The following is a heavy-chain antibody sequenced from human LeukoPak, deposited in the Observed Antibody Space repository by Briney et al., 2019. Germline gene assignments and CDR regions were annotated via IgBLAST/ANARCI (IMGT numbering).Heavy chain of an antibody. CDR3: AKESDYGAFPGD. Sequence: GGSLRLSCATSGFTFSTYGMHWVRQAPGKGLEGVAFIRYDGSNKYYADSVKGRFTISRDNSKNTLYLQMNSLRAEVTAVYYCAKESDYGAFPGDWGQGTLVTVSS. CDR1: GFTFSTYG. J-gene: IGHJ4*02. V-gene: IGHV3-30*02. D-gene: IGHD4-17*01. CDR2: IRYDGSNK.